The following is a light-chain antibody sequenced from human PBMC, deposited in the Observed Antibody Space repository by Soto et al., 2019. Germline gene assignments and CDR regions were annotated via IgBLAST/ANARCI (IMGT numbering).Light chain of an antibody. CDR3: QQGNSFPRT. CDR2: ATS. J-gene: IGKJ3*01. Sequence: DIPLTQSPSSVSASVGDRVTITCRASQGISNWLAWYQQRPGRASKLLVYATSTLQTGVPPRFSGHGSGTNFTLTVSSLQPEDFATYYCQQGNSFPRTFGPGTKVDIK. CDR1: QGISNW. V-gene: IGKV1-12*01.